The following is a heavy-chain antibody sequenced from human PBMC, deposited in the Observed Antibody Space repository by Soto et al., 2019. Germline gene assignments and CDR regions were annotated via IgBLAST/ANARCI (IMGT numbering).Heavy chain of an antibody. D-gene: IGHD3-16*01. V-gene: IGHV3-30-3*01. CDR3: ARAYEGDYFDY. CDR1: GFTFSSYA. Sequence: QVQLVESGGGVVQPGRSLSISCEASGFTFSSYAMHWVRQAPGKGLEWVAVISYDGSNKYYADSVKGRFTISRDNSKNTLYLQMNSLRAEDTAVYYCARAYEGDYFDYWGQGTLVTVSS. CDR2: ISYDGSNK. J-gene: IGHJ4*02.